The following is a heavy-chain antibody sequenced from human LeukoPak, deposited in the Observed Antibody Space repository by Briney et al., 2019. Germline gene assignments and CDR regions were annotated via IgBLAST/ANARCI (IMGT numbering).Heavy chain of an antibody. CDR3: ARDKAYYYDSSGYEGAFDI. V-gene: IGHV1-3*01. CDR2: INAGNGNT. D-gene: IGHD3-22*01. CDR1: GYTFTSYA. J-gene: IGHJ3*02. Sequence: GASVKVSCKASGYTFTSYAMHWVRQAPGQRLEWMGWINAGNGNTKYSQKFQGRVTITRDTSASTAYMELSSLRSEDTAVYYCARDKAYYYDSSGYEGAFDIWGQGTMVTVSS.